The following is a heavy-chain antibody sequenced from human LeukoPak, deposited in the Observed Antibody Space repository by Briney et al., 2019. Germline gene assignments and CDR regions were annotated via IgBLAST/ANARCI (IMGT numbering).Heavy chain of an antibody. V-gene: IGHV1-2*02. D-gene: IGHD3-22*01. J-gene: IGHJ4*02. CDR3: ARSRSYYYDSSGYYPGGY. CDR2: INPNSGGT. CDR1: GYTFTGYY. Sequence: ASVKVSCKASGYTFTGYYIHWVRQAPGQGLEWMGWINPNSGGTNYAQKFQGRVTMTRDTSISTAYMELSRLRSDDTAVYYYARSRSYYYDSSGYYPGGYWGQGTLVTVSS.